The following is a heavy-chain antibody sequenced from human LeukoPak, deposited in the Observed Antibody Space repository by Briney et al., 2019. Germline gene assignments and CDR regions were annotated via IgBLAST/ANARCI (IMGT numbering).Heavy chain of an antibody. CDR1: GGSFSGYY. V-gene: IGHV4-34*01. Sequence: SETLSLTCAVYGGSFSGYYWSWIRQPPGKGLEWIGEINHSGSTNYNPSLKSRVTISVDTSKNQFSLKLSSVTAADTAVYYCARDVGYTYYYDSSGYHYDYWGQGTLVTVSS. CDR2: INHSGST. D-gene: IGHD3-22*01. CDR3: ARDVGYTYYYDSSGYHYDY. J-gene: IGHJ4*02.